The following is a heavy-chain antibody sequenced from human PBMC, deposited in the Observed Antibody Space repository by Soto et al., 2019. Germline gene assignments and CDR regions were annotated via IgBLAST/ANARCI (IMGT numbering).Heavy chain of an antibody. CDR3: ARERITGTEHYYYDYGMEV. Sequence: SVKVSCQASVYTFTSYAISWVRQAPGQGLEWMGWISAYNGNTNYAQKLQGRVTMTTDTSTSTAYMELRRLRSEDTAVYYCARERITGTEHYYYDYGMEVWGQGTTVTVSA. CDR2: ISAYNGNT. V-gene: IGHV1-18*01. D-gene: IGHD1-20*01. CDR1: VYTFTSYA. J-gene: IGHJ6*01.